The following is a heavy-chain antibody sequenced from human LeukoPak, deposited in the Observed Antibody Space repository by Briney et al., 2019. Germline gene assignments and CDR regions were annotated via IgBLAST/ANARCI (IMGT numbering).Heavy chain of an antibody. CDR2: IYTSGST. V-gene: IGHV4-4*07. Sequence: PSETLSLTCSVSRGSMSSFYWSWIRQPAGKGLEWIGRIYTSGSTNYNPSLKSRVTISVDTSKNQFSLKLSSVTAADTAVYYCTSGTLSYYYMDVWGKGTTVTISS. D-gene: IGHD1-14*01. CDR1: RGSMSSFY. CDR3: TSGTLSYYYMDV. J-gene: IGHJ6*03.